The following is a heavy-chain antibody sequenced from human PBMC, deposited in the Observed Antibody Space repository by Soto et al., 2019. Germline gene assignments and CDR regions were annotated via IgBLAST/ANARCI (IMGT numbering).Heavy chain of an antibody. Sequence: SETLSLTCTVSGGSIISGYWSWIRQPPGKGLEWIGYISYSGNTNYNPSLKSRVTMSVGTPKNQFSLRLSSVTTADTAVYYCAGLRGYAGSPIDYWGQGTLVTVSS. CDR1: GGSIISGY. D-gene: IGHD2-15*01. CDR2: ISYSGNT. V-gene: IGHV4-59*01. CDR3: AGLRGYAGSPIDY. J-gene: IGHJ4*02.